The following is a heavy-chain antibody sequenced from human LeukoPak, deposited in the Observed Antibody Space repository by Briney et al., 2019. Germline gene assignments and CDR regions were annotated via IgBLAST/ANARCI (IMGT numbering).Heavy chain of an antibody. CDR1: GGSFSSYY. CDR2: IYYSGST. J-gene: IGHJ2*01. Sequence: IPSETLSLTCAVYGGSFSSYYWSWIRQPPGKGLEWIGYIYYSGSTNYNPSLKSRVTISVDTSKNQFSLKLSSVTAADTAVYYCARGGRYSPWYFDLWGRGTLVTVSS. CDR3: ARGGRYSPWYFDL. V-gene: IGHV4-59*01. D-gene: IGHD3-9*01.